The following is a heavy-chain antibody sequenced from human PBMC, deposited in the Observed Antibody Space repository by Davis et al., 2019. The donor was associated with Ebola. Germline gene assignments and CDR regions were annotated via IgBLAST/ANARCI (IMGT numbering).Heavy chain of an antibody. Sequence: PSETLSLTCTVSGGSISSDYWSWIRQPPGKGLEWIGYLYYSGSTIYNPSLKSRVTMSVDTSKKQFYLKLSSVTAADTAVYYCARWVQYFYDSSGYYAFDYWGQGTLVTVSS. D-gene: IGHD3-22*01. CDR3: ARWVQYFYDSSGYYAFDY. CDR1: GGSISSDY. CDR2: LYYSGST. V-gene: IGHV4-59*01. J-gene: IGHJ4*02.